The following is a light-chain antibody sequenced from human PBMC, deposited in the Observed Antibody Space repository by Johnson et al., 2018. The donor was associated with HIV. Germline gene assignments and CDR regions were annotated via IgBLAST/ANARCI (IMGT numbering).Light chain of an antibody. CDR2: DNN. Sequence: QPVLTQPPSVSAAPGQKVAISCSGSSSNIGNNYVSWYQQVPGAAPKLLIYDNNRRPSGIPDRFSGSKSGTSATLGITGLQTGDEADYYCETWDSSLSGYYVFGTGTKLTVL. V-gene: IGLV1-51*01. CDR1: SSNIGNNY. CDR3: ETWDSSLSGYYV. J-gene: IGLJ1*01.